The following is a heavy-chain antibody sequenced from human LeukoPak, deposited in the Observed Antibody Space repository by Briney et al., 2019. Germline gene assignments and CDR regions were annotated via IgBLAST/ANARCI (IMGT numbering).Heavy chain of an antibody. CDR3: ARAHYDSSGYYGRLSDY. V-gene: IGHV1-69*04. CDR2: IIPILGIA. D-gene: IGHD3-22*01. Sequence: GASVKVSCKVSGYTLTELSMHWVRQAPGRGLEWMGRIIPILGIANYAQKFQGRVTITADKSTSTAYMELSSLRSEDTAVYYCARAHYDSSGYYGRLSDYWGQGTLVTVSS. J-gene: IGHJ4*02. CDR1: GYTLTELS.